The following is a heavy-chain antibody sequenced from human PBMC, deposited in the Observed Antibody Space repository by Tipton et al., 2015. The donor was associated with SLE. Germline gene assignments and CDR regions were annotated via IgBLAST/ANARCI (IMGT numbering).Heavy chain of an antibody. D-gene: IGHD6-19*01. J-gene: IGHJ1*01. CDR3: ARDAVLNIAVEHFQH. Sequence: EASGFTFSSYSMNWVRQAPGKGLEWVSSISSSSSYIYYADSVKGRFTISRDNAKNSLYLQMNSLRAEDTAVYYCARDAVLNIAVEHFQHWGQGTLVTVSS. CDR2: ISSSSSYI. V-gene: IGHV3-21*01. CDR1: GFTFSSYS.